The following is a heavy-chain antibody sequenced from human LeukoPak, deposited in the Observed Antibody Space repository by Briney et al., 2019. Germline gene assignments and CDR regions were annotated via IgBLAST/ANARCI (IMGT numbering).Heavy chain of an antibody. CDR1: GYTFTGYY. J-gene: IGHJ5*02. Sequence: ASVNVSCKASGYTFTGYYMHWVRQAPGQGLEWMGRINPNSGGTNYAQKFQVRVTMTRETTLSTAYMELSRLRSDDTAVYYCARVGGEQYYYDSSGYYPWGQGTLVTVSS. CDR3: ARVGGEQYYYDSSGYYP. D-gene: IGHD3-22*01. CDR2: INPNSGGT. V-gene: IGHV1-2*06.